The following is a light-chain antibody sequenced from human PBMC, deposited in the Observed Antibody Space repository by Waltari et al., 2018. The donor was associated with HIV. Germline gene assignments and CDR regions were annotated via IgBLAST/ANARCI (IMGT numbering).Light chain of an antibody. J-gene: IGLJ2*01. V-gene: IGLV6-57*03. Sequence: NFMLTQPHSVTESPGETITISCTRSSGSIVSNYVQWYQQRPGSAPAIVIFEGVGRPSGVPDRFSGSIDSSSNSASLTISGLRTEDEADYYCQSFDSRSVIFGGGTKLTVL. CDR3: QSFDSRSVI. CDR1: SGSIVSNY. CDR2: EGV.